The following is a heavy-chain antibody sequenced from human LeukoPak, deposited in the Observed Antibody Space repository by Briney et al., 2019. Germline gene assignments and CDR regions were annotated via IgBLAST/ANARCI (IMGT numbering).Heavy chain of an antibody. Sequence: GASVKVSCKASGYTFIGYYIHWVRQAPGQGLEWMGWINPYSGDTNYAQKFQGRVTMTRDTSISTAYMELSRLRSDDTALYYCARSSYESSLRIDDFWGQGTLVTVSS. V-gene: IGHV1-2*02. D-gene: IGHD3-22*01. CDR1: GYTFIGYY. CDR2: INPYSGDT. CDR3: ARSSYESSLRIDDF. J-gene: IGHJ4*02.